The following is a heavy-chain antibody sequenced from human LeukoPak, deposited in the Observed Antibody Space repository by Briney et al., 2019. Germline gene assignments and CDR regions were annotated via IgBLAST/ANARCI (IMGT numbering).Heavy chain of an antibody. V-gene: IGHV3-23*01. J-gene: IGHJ4*02. CDR2: ISGSGRNT. CDR1: GLTLRSYA. D-gene: IGHD6-19*01. Sequence: PGGSLRPSCSVSGLTLRSYAMRSVRQARGRGHEWLLAISGSGRNTSYADSVKGRFDISGDDTKNTLYLQMNSLRVEDTAAYYCAKPYSAWTSFDYLGGGGLVTLCS. CDR3: AKPYSAWTSFDY.